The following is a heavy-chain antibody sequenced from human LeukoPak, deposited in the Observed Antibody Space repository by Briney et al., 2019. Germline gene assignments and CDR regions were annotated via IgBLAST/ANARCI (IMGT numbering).Heavy chain of an antibody. J-gene: IGHJ3*02. CDR3: AGLAVAAAGTNADDAFDI. V-gene: IGHV1-24*01. CDR2: FDPEDGET. CDR1: GYTFTGYY. D-gene: IGHD6-13*01. Sequence: ASVKVSCKASGYTFTGYYMHWVRQAPGQGLEWMGGFDPEDGETIYAQKFQGRVTMTEDTSTDTAYMELSSLRSEDTAVYYCAGLAVAAAGTNADDAFDIWGQGTMVTVSS.